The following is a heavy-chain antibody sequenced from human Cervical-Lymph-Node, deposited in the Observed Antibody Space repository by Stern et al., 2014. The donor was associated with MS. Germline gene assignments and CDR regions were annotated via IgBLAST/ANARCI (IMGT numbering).Heavy chain of an antibody. V-gene: IGHV1-69*01. CDR3: ARHQGGIAAY. CDR1: GDTFSSFD. D-gene: IGHD6-13*01. J-gene: IGHJ4*02. CDR2: ITPMFGTS. Sequence: VQLVASGAEVKKPGSSVKVSCKASGDTFSSFDISWVRQAPGQGPEWLGGITPMFGTSNYAQRFQGRVTFTADESTSTTYMELSSLRSEDTAVYYCARHQGGIAAYWGQGTLVTVSS.